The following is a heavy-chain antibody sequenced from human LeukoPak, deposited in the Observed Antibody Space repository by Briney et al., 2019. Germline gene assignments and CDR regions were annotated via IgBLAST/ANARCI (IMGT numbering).Heavy chain of an antibody. CDR2: ISSSSSTI. Sequence: GGSLRLSCAASGFTFSSYSMNWARQAPGKGLEWVSSISSSSSTIYYADSVKGRFSISRDNAKNSLYLQMNSLRAEDTAVYYCARSYAPYYYYYMDVWGKGTTVTVSS. V-gene: IGHV3-48*01. CDR1: GFTFSSYS. J-gene: IGHJ6*03. D-gene: IGHD2-8*01. CDR3: ARSYAPYYYYYMDV.